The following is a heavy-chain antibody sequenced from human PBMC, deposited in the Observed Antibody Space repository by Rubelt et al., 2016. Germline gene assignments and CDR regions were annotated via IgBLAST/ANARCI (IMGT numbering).Heavy chain of an antibody. CDR2: ISSSSSYI. Sequence: WVRQAPGKGLEWVSSISSSSSYIYYADSVKGRFTISRDNAKNSLYLQMSSLRAEDTAVYYCARAAAAFHGMDVWGQGTTVTVSS. J-gene: IGHJ6*02. CDR3: ARAAAAFHGMDV. D-gene: IGHD6-13*01. V-gene: IGHV3-21*01.